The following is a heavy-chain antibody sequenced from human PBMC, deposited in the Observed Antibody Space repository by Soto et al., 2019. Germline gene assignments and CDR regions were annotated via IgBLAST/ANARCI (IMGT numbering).Heavy chain of an antibody. D-gene: IGHD2-2*01. CDR3: ARVSGSTSSNCLDP. V-gene: IGHV4-4*02. Sequence: SETLSLTCAVSGGSISSSNWGRWVRQPPGKGLEWFGEIYHSGSTNYNPSLKSRVTISVDKSNNQFSLKLSSVTAADTAVYYCARVSGSTSSNCLDPWGQGTLVTVSS. CDR1: GGSISSSNW. CDR2: IYHSGST. J-gene: IGHJ5*02.